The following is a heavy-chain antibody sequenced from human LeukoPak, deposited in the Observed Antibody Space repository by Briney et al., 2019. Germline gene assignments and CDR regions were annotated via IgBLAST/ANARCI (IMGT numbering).Heavy chain of an antibody. V-gene: IGHV3-7*03. CDR3: ARGGGLDV. J-gene: IGHJ6*02. D-gene: IGHD3-16*01. Sequence: GGSLRLSCAASGFTFSSYWMNWAHQAPGKGLEWVASINHNGNVNYYVDSVKGRFTISRDNAKNSLYLQMSNLRVEDTAVYFCARGGGLDVWGQGATVTVSS. CDR1: GFTFSSYW. CDR2: INHNGNVN.